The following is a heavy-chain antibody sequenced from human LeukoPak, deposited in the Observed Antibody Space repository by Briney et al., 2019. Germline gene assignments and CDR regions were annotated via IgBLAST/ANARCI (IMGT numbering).Heavy chain of an antibody. D-gene: IGHD2-2*01. CDR3: ARGDIVVVRRYNWFDP. CDR2: INHSGST. V-gene: IGHV4-34*01. J-gene: IGHJ5*02. CDR1: GGSFSGYY. Sequence: SETLSLTCAVYGGSFSGYYWSWIRQPPGKGLEWIGEINHSGSTNYNPSLKSRVTISVDTSKNQFSLKLSSVTAADTAVYYCARGDIVVVRRYNWFDPWGQGTLVTVSS.